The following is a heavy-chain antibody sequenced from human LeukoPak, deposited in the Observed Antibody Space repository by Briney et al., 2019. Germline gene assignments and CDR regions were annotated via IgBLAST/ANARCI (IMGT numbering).Heavy chain of an antibody. CDR3: ARERGRLTMVRGGYDAFDI. D-gene: IGHD3-10*01. Sequence: ASVKVSCKASGYIFTNYGVSWVRQAPGQGLEWMGWISTYNGNTNYAQKFQGRVTMTTDTSTSTAYMEVRRLRFDDTALYYCARERGRLTMVRGGYDAFDIWGQGTMVTVSS. CDR1: GYIFTNYG. J-gene: IGHJ3*02. V-gene: IGHV1-18*01. CDR2: ISTYNGNT.